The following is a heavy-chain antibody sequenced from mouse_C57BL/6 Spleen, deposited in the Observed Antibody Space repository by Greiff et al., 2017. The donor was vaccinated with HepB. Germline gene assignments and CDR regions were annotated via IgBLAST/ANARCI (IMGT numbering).Heavy chain of an antibody. CDR1: GYTFTDYN. CDR3: ALYYYSSSYDAMDY. J-gene: IGHJ4*01. V-gene: IGHV1-22*01. CDR2: INPNNGGT. D-gene: IGHD1-1*01. Sequence: VQLKQSGPELVKPGASVKMSCKASGYTFTDYNMHWVKQSHGKSLEWIGYINPNNGGTSYNQKFKGKATLTVNKSSSTAYMELRSLTSKETAVYYCALYYYSSSYDAMDYWGRGTSVTVSS.